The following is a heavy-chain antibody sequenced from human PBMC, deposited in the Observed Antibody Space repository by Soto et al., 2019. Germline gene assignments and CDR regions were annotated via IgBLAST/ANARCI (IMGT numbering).Heavy chain of an antibody. J-gene: IGHJ4*01. CDR1: GFTFSSFA. D-gene: IGHD1-1*01. V-gene: IGHV3-23*01. CDR2: LRGNGAGI. CDR3: AKEKGLGTLWLEF. Sequence: DVHLLEAGGDLVQLGGSLRISCGASGFTFSSFAMSWVRQAPGKGLEWVSSLRGNGAGIYYADSVEGRFTVSRDNSRNTLVLQLDSLGGDDTAVYYCAKEKGLGTLWLEFWGRGTLVTVSS.